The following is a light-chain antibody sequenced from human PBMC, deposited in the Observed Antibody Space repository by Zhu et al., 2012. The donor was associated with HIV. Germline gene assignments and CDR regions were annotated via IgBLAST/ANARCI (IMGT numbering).Light chain of an antibody. CDR2: GAS. V-gene: IGKV3D-20*02. CDR1: QSVSSNY. CDR3: QQRNNWPPS. Sequence: EIVLTQSPGTLSLSPGERATLSCRASQSVSSNYLAWYQQKPGQAPRLLIYGASSRATGIPGRFSGSGSGTDFTLTISSLEPDDFALYYCQQRNNWPPSFGQGTRLEIK. J-gene: IGKJ5*01.